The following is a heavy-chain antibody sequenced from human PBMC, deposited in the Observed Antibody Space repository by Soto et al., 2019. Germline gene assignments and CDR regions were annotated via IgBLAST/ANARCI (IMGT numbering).Heavy chain of an antibody. D-gene: IGHD5-18*01. CDR1: GFTFSSYA. V-gene: IGHV3-30-3*01. J-gene: IGHJ6*02. Sequence: GGSLRLSCAASGFTFSSYAMHWVRQAPGKGLEWVAVISYDGSNKYYADSVKGRFTISRDNSKNTLYLQMNSLRAEDTAVYYCAREIRGYSYGVYYYYYYGMDVWGQGTTVTVSS. CDR3: AREIRGYSYGVYYYYYYGMDV. CDR2: ISYDGSNK.